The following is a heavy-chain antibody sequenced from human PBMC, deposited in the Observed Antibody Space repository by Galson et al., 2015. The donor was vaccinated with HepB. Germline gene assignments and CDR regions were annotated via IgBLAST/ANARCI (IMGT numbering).Heavy chain of an antibody. J-gene: IGHJ6*02. CDR2: ISSSSSYI. D-gene: IGHD5-18*01. Sequence: SLRLSCAASGFTFSSYSMNWVRQAPGKGLEWVSSISSSSSYIYYADSVKGRFTISRDNAKNSLYLQMNSLRAEDTAVCYCARMRQLNGMDVWGQGTTVTVSS. V-gene: IGHV3-21*01. CDR3: ARMRQLNGMDV. CDR1: GFTFSSYS.